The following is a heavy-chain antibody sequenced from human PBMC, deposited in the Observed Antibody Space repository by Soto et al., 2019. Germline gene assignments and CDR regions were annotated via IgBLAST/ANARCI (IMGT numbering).Heavy chain of an antibody. CDR3: ARGYYDSSGYYSYYYYYGMDV. D-gene: IGHD3-22*01. CDR2: ISYDGSNK. CDR1: GFTFSSYA. J-gene: IGHJ6*02. Sequence: QVQLVESGGGVVQPGRSLRLSCAASGFTFSSYAMHWVRQAPGKGLEWAAVISYDGSNKYYADSVKGRFTISRDNSKNTLYLQMNSLRAEDTAVYYCARGYYDSSGYYSYYYYYGMDVWGQGTTVTVSS. V-gene: IGHV3-30-3*01.